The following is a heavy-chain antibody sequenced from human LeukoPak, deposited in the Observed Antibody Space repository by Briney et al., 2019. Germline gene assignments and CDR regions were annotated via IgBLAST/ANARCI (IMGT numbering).Heavy chain of an antibody. CDR3: AREWGPIAVSGGPGY. Sequence: QSGGSLRLSCAASGFTFSNYGMHWVRQAPGKGLEWVALIRFDGRNKFHADSVKGRFTISRDNSKNTLFLQMNSLRAEDTAVYYCAREWGPIAVSGGPGYWGQGALVTVSS. D-gene: IGHD6-19*01. V-gene: IGHV3-30*02. CDR2: IRFDGRNK. J-gene: IGHJ4*02. CDR1: GFTFSNYG.